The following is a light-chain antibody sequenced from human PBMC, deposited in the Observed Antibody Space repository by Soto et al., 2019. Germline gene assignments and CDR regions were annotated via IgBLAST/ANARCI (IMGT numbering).Light chain of an antibody. CDR1: QSISSY. CDR2: AAS. CDR3: QQSYSTLT. V-gene: IGKV1-39*01. Sequence: DIQMTQSPSSLSASVGDRVTITCRASQSISSYLNWYQQKPGKAPKLLIYAASSLQSGVPSRFSGSGSGTDFTLTISSLKPEDIATYYFQQSYSTLTFGGGTKVEMK. J-gene: IGKJ4*01.